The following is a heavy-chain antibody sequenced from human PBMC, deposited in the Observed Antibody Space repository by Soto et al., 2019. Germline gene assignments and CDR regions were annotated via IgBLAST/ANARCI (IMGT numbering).Heavy chain of an antibody. CDR3: ATELGIPTSAQFGY. CDR1: GYRFTSYG. J-gene: IGHJ4*02. D-gene: IGHD1-1*01. Sequence: QVQLVQSGAEVKKPGASVKVSCKASGYRFTSYGINWVRQAPGQGLEWIAWINTFNGNTNSAHNLQGRVTMTADTYLSTVFFEVSGLTSDDMAVYYCATELGIPTSAQFGYWGQGALVSVPS. V-gene: IGHV1-18*03. CDR2: INTFNGNT.